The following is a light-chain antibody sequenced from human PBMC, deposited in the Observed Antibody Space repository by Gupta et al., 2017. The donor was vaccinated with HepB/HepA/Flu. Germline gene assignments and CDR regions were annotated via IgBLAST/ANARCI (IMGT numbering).Light chain of an antibody. CDR3: QQYDTYPRT. Sequence: DIQMTQSPSSLSASVGDRVTITCRASQDISNCLAWFQQKPGTAPKFLIYAVSTLLSGVPSRFSGSGSGTEFTLTIDSLQPEDFATYYCQQYDTYPRTFGQGTKVEI. J-gene: IGKJ1*01. CDR2: AVS. CDR1: QDISNC. V-gene: IGKV1-16*01.